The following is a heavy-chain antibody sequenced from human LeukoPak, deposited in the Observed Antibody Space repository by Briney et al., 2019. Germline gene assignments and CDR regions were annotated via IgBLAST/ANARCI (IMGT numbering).Heavy chain of an antibody. CDR3: AKSGGTQMDFDY. CDR1: GFTFSDYA. Sequence: GGPLRLSCAASGFTFSDYAMNWVRQAPGKGLEWVSTISGHGGTTYYADSVKGRFTISRDFSKNTLYLQMNGLRAEDTAVYYCAKSGGTQMDFDYWGLGTLVTASS. CDR2: ISGHGGTT. D-gene: IGHD1-14*01. J-gene: IGHJ4*02. V-gene: IGHV3-23*01.